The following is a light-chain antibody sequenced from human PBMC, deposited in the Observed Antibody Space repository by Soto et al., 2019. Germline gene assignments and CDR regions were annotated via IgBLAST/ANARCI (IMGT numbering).Light chain of an antibody. CDR3: QQYKDWPPIT. CDR1: QSVDIY. Sequence: EIVMTQSRASLSVYPGERATLSCRASQSVDIYLAWYQQRPGQAPRLLIYDTSIRAPGIPATFSGSGSGTEFTLTIRSLQSEDVAVYYCQQYKDWPPITFGGGTKVQIK. J-gene: IGKJ4*01. CDR2: DTS. V-gene: IGKV3-15*01.